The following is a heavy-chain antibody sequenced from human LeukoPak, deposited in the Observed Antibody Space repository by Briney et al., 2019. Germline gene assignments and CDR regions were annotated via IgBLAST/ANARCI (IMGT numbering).Heavy chain of an antibody. CDR2: IWYDGSNK. J-gene: IGHJ4*02. Sequence: GGSLRLSCAASGFTFSTNPMSWVRQAPGKGLEWVAVIWYDGSNKYYADSVKGRFTISRDNSKNTLYLQMNSLRAEDTAVYYCAKDLGDIVVVPALGYWGQGTLVTVSS. CDR1: GFTFSTNP. D-gene: IGHD2-2*01. V-gene: IGHV3-33*06. CDR3: AKDLGDIVVVPALGY.